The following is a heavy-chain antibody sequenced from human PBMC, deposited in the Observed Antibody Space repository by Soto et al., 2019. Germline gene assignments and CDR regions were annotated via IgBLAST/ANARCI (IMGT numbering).Heavy chain of an antibody. CDR2: LYPGDSDT. V-gene: IGHV5-51*01. CDR1: GYSFTSYW. CDR3: ARLATYDSSGYYYYYYGMDV. Sequence: GESLKISCKGSGYSFTSYWIGWVRQMPGKGLEWMGILYPGDSDTRYSPSFQGQVTISADKSISTAYLQWSSLKASDTAMYYCARLATYDSSGYYYYYYGMDVWGQGTTVTVSS. J-gene: IGHJ6*02. D-gene: IGHD3-22*01.